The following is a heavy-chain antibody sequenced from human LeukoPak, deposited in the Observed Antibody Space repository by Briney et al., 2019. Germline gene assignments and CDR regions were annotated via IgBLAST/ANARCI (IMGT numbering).Heavy chain of an antibody. V-gene: IGHV4-59*08. CDR3: ASMRGIAAAATEMYYINY. CDR1: GGSISSYY. J-gene: IGHJ4*02. Sequence: SETLSLTCTVSGGSISSYYWSWIRQPPGRGLEWIGYISYSGSTNYNPSLKSRVTISVDTSKNQFSLKLSSVTAADTAVYYCASMRGIAAAATEMYYINYWGQGTLVTASS. D-gene: IGHD6-13*01. CDR2: ISYSGST.